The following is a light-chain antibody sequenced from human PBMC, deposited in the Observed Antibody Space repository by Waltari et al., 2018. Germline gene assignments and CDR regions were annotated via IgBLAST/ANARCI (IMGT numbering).Light chain of an antibody. CDR3: QKYGTRPAT. J-gene: IGKJ1*01. CDR1: QRVGRT. CDR2: DAS. Sequence: EIVLTQSPASLSLSPVDRATISCRASQRVGRTLAWYQQRPGQAPRLLIYDASSMATGIPDRFSGSGSGTDFSLTISRLEPEDFAVDYCQKYGTRPATFGQGTKVEVK. V-gene: IGKV3-20*01.